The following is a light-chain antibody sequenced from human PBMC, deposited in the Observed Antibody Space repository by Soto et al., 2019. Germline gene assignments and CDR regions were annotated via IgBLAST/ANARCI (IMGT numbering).Light chain of an antibody. CDR3: SSYAGSNIYV. CDR1: SSDVGAFNY. CDR2: EVN. V-gene: IGLV2-8*01. J-gene: IGLJ7*01. Sequence: QSALTQPPSASGSPGQSITISCTGTSSDVGAFNYVSWYQQHPGKAPKLMIFEVNKRPSGVPDRFSGSKSGNTAALTGSGLQAEDEADYYCSSYAGSNIYVFGGGTKLTVL.